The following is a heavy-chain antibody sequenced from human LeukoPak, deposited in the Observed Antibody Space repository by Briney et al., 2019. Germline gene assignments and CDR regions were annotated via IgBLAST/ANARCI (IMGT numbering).Heavy chain of an antibody. CDR1: GFTFSSYS. CDR2: ISSSSSYI. D-gene: IGHD2-2*01. V-gene: IGHV3-21*04. CDR3: AKARRDVVVPAAYNYYYYMDV. Sequence: SGGSLRLSCAASGFTFSSYSMNWVRQAPGKGLEWVSSISSSSSYIYYADSVKGRFTISRDNAKNSLYLQMNSLRAEDTAVYYCAKARRDVVVPAAYNYYYYMDVWGKGTTVTISS. J-gene: IGHJ6*03.